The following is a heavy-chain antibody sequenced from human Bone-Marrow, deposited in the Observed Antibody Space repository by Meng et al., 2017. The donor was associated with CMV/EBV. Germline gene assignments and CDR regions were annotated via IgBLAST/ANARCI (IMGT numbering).Heavy chain of an antibody. CDR2: INHSGST. D-gene: IGHD2-2*02. V-gene: IGHV4-34*01. Sequence: GSLSLSCAVSGGSFSGYYWSWIRQPPGKGLEWIGEINHSGSTNYNPSLKSRVTISVDTSKNQFSLKLSSVTAADTAVYYCARARYCSSTSCYNRYYYYGMDVWGQGTTVTVSS. CDR1: GGSFSGYY. CDR3: ARARYCSSTSCYNRYYYYGMDV. J-gene: IGHJ6*02.